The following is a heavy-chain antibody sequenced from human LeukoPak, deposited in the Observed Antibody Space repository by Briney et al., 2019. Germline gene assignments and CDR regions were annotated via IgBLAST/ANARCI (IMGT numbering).Heavy chain of an antibody. J-gene: IGHJ3*02. V-gene: IGHV5-51*01. CDR1: GYSFTSYW. D-gene: IGHD6-19*01. Sequence: RGESLKISCKGSGYSFTSYWIGWVRQMPGKGLEWMGIIYPGDSDTRYSPSFQGQVTISADKSISTAYLQWSSLKASDTAMYYCARQRDSSGWYYSLDAFDIWGQGTMVTVSS. CDR3: ARQRDSSGWYYSLDAFDI. CDR2: IYPGDSDT.